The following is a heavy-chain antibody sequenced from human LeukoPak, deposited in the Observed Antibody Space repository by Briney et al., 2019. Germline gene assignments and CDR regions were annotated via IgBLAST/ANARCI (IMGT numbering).Heavy chain of an antibody. Sequence: RGSLRLSCAASGFTLSSYSMNWVRQAPGKGLEWVSYIISDSTTIYYSDAVKGRFTNPRDNAKNSLYLQMNSLRDEHVVAYYCASTRANWGQGTLVTVSS. CDR2: IISDSTTI. CDR1: GFTLSSYS. D-gene: IGHD1-26*01. J-gene: IGHJ4*01. V-gene: IGHV3-48*02. CDR3: ASTRAN.